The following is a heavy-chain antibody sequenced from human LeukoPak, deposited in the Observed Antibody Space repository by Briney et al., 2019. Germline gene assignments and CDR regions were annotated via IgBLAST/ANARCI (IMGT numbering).Heavy chain of an antibody. D-gene: IGHD6-19*01. V-gene: IGHV3-48*04. CDR1: GFTFSSYS. CDR3: ARWLYNSGWAIDY. J-gene: IGHJ4*02. CDR2: ISRTT. Sequence: GGPLILSCAASGFTFSSYSFNWVRQAPGKGLEWVSYISRTTSYADSVKGRFTISRDNAKNTLYLQMNSLRAEDTAVYFCARWLYNSGWAIDYWGQGTLVTVSS.